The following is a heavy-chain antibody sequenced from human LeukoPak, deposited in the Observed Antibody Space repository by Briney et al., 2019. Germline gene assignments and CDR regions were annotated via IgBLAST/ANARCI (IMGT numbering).Heavy chain of an antibody. CDR3: ARVPSGYTLGYGYYYYYMDV. CDR2: ISTSSSTI. J-gene: IGHJ6*03. Sequence: GGSLRLSCAVSGFTFSNYGMTWVRQAPGKGLEWVSYISTSSSTIYYADSVKGRFTISRDNAKDSLYLQMNSLRAEDTAVDYCARVPSGYTLGYGYYYYYMDVWGKGTTVTVSS. CDR1: GFTFSNYG. V-gene: IGHV3-48*04. D-gene: IGHD5-18*01.